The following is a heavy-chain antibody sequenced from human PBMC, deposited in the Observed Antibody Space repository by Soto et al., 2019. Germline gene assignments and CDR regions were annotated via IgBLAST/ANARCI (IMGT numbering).Heavy chain of an antibody. CDR1: GYTFTDYG. Sequence: QVQLVQSGADVKKPGASVRVSCKASGYTFTDYGITWVRQAPGQGLEWMGWISAKNGDTNLAQKFRGRVTMTTDTSTGTAYMALRSLTYDDTAVNYCARDPPEAPSDYWGQGTLVTVSS. J-gene: IGHJ4*02. CDR3: ARDPPEAPSDY. CDR2: ISAKNGDT. V-gene: IGHV1-18*01.